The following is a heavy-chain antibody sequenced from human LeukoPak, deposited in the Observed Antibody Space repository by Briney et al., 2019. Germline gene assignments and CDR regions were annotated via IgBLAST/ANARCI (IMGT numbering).Heavy chain of an antibody. J-gene: IGHJ4*02. V-gene: IGHV3-48*01. Sequence: PGGSLRLSCAASGFTFSSYGMNWVRQAPGKGLEWVSYISSSSITIYYADSVEGRFTISRDNAKNSLYLQMNSLRAEDTAVYYCARDDASLFDYWGQGTLVTVSS. CDR3: ARDDASLFDY. CDR1: GFTFSSYG. CDR2: ISSSSITI.